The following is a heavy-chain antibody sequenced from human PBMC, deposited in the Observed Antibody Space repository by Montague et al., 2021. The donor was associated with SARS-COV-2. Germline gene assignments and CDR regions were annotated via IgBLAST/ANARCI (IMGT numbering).Heavy chain of an antibody. J-gene: IGHJ4*02. CDR1: GGSISSGNW. CDR3: ARFFSSWTD. V-gene: IGHV4-4*02. Sequence: SETLSLTCAVSGGSISSGNWWSWVRQPPGKGLEWIWEIYHSGSTXXNPSLKSRVTISLDKSKNQFSLNLSSATAADTAVYYCARFFSSWTDWGQGTLVTVSS. CDR2: IYHSGST. D-gene: IGHD6-13*01.